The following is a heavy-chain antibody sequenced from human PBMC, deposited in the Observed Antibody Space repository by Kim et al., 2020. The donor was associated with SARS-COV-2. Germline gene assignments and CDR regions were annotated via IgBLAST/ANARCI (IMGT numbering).Heavy chain of an antibody. V-gene: IGHV3-33*01. CDR1: GFTFSSYG. CDR2: IWYDGSNK. J-gene: IGHJ6*03. Sequence: GGSLRLSCAASGFTFSSYGMHWVRQAPGKGLEWVAVIWYDGSNKYYADSVKGRFTISRDNSKNTLYLQMNSLRAEDTAVYYCARGDYYYYYMDVWGKGTTVTVSS. CDR3: ARGDYYYYYMDV.